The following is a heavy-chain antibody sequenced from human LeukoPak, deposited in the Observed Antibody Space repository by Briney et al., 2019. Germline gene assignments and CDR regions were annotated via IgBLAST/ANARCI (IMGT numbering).Heavy chain of an antibody. V-gene: IGHV5-51*01. CDR2: IYPGDSDT. CDR3: ARRLISGYYYYFDY. J-gene: IGHJ4*02. D-gene: IGHD3-22*01. CDR1: GYSLTNSW. Sequence: GESLKISCKGSGYSLTNSWIAWVRQMPGKGLEWMGIIYPGDSDTKYSPSFQGQVTISADKSIGTAYLQWSSLKASDTAMYYCARRLISGYYYYFDYWGQGTLVTVSS.